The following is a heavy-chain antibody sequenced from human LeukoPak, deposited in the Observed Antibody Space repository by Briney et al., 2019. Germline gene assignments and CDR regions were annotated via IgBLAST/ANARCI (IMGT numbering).Heavy chain of an antibody. V-gene: IGHV1-69*13. CDR3: ARVGGVTTFSHFDY. J-gene: IGHJ4*02. D-gene: IGHD4-11*01. Sequence: ASVKVSCTASGGTFSSYAISWVRQAPGQGLEWMGGIIPIFGTANYAQKFQGRVTITADESTSTAYMELSSLGSEDTAVYYCARVGGVTTFSHFDYWGQGTLVTVSS. CDR1: GGTFSSYA. CDR2: IIPIFGTA.